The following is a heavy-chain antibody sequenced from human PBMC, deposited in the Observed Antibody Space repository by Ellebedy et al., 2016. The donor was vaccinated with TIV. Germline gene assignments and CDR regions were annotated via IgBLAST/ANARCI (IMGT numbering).Heavy chain of an antibody. D-gene: IGHD1-26*01. CDR2: IHYDGNA. CDR1: GGSISSGTYY. Sequence: MPSETLSLTCSVSGGSISSGTYYGAWIRQPPGKGLEWIGSIHYDGNAAYNPSLAIRVTISVDTAKNQLSLKLRSVTAADTAVYYCARYVGATAEFDPWGQGTLVTVSS. V-gene: IGHV4-39*07. CDR3: ARYVGATAEFDP. J-gene: IGHJ5*02.